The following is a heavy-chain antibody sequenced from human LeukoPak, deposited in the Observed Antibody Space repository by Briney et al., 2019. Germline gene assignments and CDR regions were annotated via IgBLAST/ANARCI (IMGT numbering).Heavy chain of an antibody. D-gene: IGHD1-7*01. J-gene: IGHJ4*02. CDR1: RDSVSSDSAA. V-gene: IGHV6-1*01. CDR3: ARGVNYSFDY. CDR2: TYHRSKWYN. Sequence: SQTLSLTCAISRDSVSSDSAAWNWIRQSPSRGLEWLGSTYHRSKWYNDYAASVISRISVSPDTPKNQFSLQLDSVTPEDTAVYYCARGVNYSFDYWGQGTLVTVSP.